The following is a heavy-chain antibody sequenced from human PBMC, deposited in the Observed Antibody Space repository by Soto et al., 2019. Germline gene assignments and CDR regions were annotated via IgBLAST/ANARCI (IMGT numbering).Heavy chain of an antibody. V-gene: IGHV3-23*01. D-gene: IGHD6-19*01. CDR2: SSASGRSR. Sequence: SGGSLRLSCVASGIEFSNYAMNWVRQAPGKGLEWVSISSASGRSRYHADSVKGRFTISRDNSKNTLYLHMTNLRAEDTAVYYCAKDGNWLDVYFDVWGQGTPVTVSS. CDR1: GIEFSNYA. CDR3: AKDGNWLDVYFDV. J-gene: IGHJ4*02.